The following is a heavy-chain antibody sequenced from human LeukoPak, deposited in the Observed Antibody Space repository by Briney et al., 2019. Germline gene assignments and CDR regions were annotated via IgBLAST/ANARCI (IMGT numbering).Heavy chain of an antibody. CDR3: ALPPTPHWFDF. CDR1: GDSTSSFY. V-gene: IGHV4-59*04. CDR2: IHYSGSS. J-gene: IGHJ4*02. D-gene: IGHD2-15*01. Sequence: PSETLSLTCAVSGDSTSSFYWNWIRQSPGKGLEWIGNIHYSGSSVYNPSLKSRGTISIDTSRTQFFLKLNSVTAADTAVYLCALPPTPHWFDFWGPGTLVTVSS.